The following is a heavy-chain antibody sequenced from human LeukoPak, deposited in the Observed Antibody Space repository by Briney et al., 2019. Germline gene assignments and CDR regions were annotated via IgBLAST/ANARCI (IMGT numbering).Heavy chain of an antibody. Sequence: PGGSPRLSCAASGFTVSSNYMSWVRQAPGKGLEWVSVIYSGGSTYYADSVKGRFTISRDNSKNTLYLQMNSLRAEDTAVYYCARAGGSSWFLFDYWGQGTLVTVSS. CDR1: GFTVSSNY. J-gene: IGHJ4*02. CDR2: IYSGGST. D-gene: IGHD6-13*01. CDR3: ARAGGSSWFLFDY. V-gene: IGHV3-53*01.